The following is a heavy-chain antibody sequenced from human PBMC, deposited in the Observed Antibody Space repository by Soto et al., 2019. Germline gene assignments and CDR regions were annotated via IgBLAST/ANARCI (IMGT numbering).Heavy chain of an antibody. CDR1: GGSINSGAYY. D-gene: IGHD6-13*01. CDR2: ISYTGRT. J-gene: IGHJ5*02. CDR3: ARVSATGTRWIDP. V-gene: IGHV4-31*03. Sequence: QVQLQESGPGLVKPSQTLSLTCSVSGGSINSGAYYWGWLRQHPGKGLEWIGYISYTGRTYINPSLQSRVTIALDMSESQFSLKLTSVTAADTAVYFCARVSATGTRWIDPWGQGTLVTVSP.